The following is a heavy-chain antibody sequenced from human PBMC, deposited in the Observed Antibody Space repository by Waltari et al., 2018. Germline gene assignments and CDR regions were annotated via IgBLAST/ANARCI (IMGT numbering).Heavy chain of an antibody. D-gene: IGHD2-21*01. CDR2: IYGKSVST. Sequence: QVQLQESGPGLVEPSETLSLTCGVSGGSISDSYYWNWIRQPPGKGLEWIGSIYGKSVSTYYSPSLRSRVTISKDTSKNQFFLNLKSVTAADTAVYFCARDQYWGDSGFDYWGQGVLVTVSS. CDR3: ARDQYWGDSGFDY. V-gene: IGHV4-59*12. J-gene: IGHJ4*02. CDR1: GGSISDSYY.